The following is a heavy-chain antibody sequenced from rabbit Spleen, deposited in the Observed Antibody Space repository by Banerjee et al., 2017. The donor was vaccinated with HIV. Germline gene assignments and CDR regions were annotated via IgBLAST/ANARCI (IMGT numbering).Heavy chain of an antibody. V-gene: IGHV1S40*01. CDR3: ARADIAAHNFDL. CDR2: IAGSSSGFT. Sequence: QSLEESGGGLVQPEGSLTLTCKASGFSFSSSDYICWVRQAPGKGLEWISCIAGSSSGFTYSATWATGRFTISKTSSTTVTLQMTSLTVADTATYFCARADIAAHNFDLWGQGTLVTVS. J-gene: IGHJ4*01. CDR1: GFSFSSSDY.